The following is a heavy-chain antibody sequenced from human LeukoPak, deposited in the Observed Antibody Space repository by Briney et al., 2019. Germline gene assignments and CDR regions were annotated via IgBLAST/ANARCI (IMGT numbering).Heavy chain of an antibody. CDR1: GGSISSSSYY. CDR2: IYYSGST. Sequence: SETLSLTCTVSGGSISSSSYYWGWIRQPPGKGLEWIGSIYYSGSTYYNPSLKSRVTISVDTSKNQFSLKLSSVTAADTAVYYCARILWFGELFLDYWGQGPWSPSPQ. D-gene: IGHD3-10*01. V-gene: IGHV4-39*01. J-gene: IGHJ4*02. CDR3: ARILWFGELFLDY.